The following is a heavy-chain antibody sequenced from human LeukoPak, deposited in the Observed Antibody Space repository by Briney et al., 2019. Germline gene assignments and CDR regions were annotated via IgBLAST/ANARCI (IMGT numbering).Heavy chain of an antibody. D-gene: IGHD3-3*02. J-gene: IGHJ5*02. Sequence: PSETLSLTCAVYGGSFSDYYWTWIRQPPGKGLEWIGEINHLGSTNYNPSLKRRATISLETSKNQSSLILTSVTAAATAVSCFAAFWPLDRIDPWGQGTLVTVSS. V-gene: IGHV4-34*01. CDR2: INHLGST. CDR3: AAFWPLDRIDP. CDR1: GGSFSDYY.